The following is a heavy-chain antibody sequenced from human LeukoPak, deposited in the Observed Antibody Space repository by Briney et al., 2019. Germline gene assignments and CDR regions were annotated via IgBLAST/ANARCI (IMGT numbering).Heavy chain of an antibody. CDR1: GGSISSSSYY. V-gene: IGHV4-39*07. D-gene: IGHD6-19*01. Sequence: PSETLSLTCTVSGGSISSSSYYWGWIRQPPGKGLEWIGSIYYSGSTYYNPSLKSRVTISVDTSKNQFSLKLSSVTAADTAVYYCARDIAVALNWFDPWGQGTLVTVSS. CDR3: ARDIAVALNWFDP. J-gene: IGHJ5*02. CDR2: IYYSGST.